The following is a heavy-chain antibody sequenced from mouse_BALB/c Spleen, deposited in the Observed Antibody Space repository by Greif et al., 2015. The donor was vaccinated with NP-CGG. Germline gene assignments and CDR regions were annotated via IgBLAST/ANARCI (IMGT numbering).Heavy chain of an antibody. Sequence: QVQLKESGAELVKPGAPVKLSCKASGYTFNSYWMNWVKQRPGRGLEWIGRIDPSDSETHYNQKFKDKATLTVDKSSSTSYIQLSSLTSEDSAVYYCARGGCSSSYCYAMDYWGQGTSVTVSS. CDR1: GYTFNSYW. D-gene: IGHD1-1*01. J-gene: IGHJ4*01. CDR3: ARGGCSSSYCYAMDY. V-gene: IGHV1-69*02. CDR2: IDPSDSET.